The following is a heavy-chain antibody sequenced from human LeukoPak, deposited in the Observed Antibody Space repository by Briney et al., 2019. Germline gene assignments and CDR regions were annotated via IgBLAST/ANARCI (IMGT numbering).Heavy chain of an antibody. CDR2: ISSGGVST. CDR3: ANGAVAGRFDY. Sequence: GGSLRLSCAASRFTFRSYAMSWVRQAPGKGLEWVSAISSGGVSTYYADPVKGRFTISRDNSKNTLYLQMNSLRTEDTAVYYCANGAVAGRFDYWGQGTLVTVSS. J-gene: IGHJ4*02. CDR1: RFTFRSYA. D-gene: IGHD6-19*01. V-gene: IGHV3-23*01.